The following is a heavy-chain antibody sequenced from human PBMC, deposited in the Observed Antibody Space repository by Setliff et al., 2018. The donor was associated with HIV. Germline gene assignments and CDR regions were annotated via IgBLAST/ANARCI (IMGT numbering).Heavy chain of an antibody. CDR1: GYTFTNYW. J-gene: IGHJ1*01. Sequence: KHGESLKISCKGSGYTFTNYWIGWVRQMPGKGLEWMGIIYPGDSDARYSPSFQGQVTISADKSISTAYLQWTSLKASDTATYYCARMGGRVDMTTATTFGYFQDWGQGTLVTVSS. V-gene: IGHV5-51*01. D-gene: IGHD4-17*01. CDR3: ARMGGRVDMTTATTFGYFQD. CDR2: IYPGDSDA.